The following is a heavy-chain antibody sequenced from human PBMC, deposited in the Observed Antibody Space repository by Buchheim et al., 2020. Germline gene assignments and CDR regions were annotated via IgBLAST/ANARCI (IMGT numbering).Heavy chain of an antibody. CDR2: IKQDGSGK. D-gene: IGHD6-6*01. Sequence: EVQLVESGGGLVQPGGSLRLSCAASGFTFSNYWMSWVRQAPGKGLEWVANIKQDGSGKFYVDSVKGRFTISRDNAKNSLYLQMISLRAEDTAVYYCAKKYSELDYWGQGTL. V-gene: IGHV3-7*01. CDR1: GFTFSNYW. J-gene: IGHJ4*02. CDR3: AKKYSELDY.